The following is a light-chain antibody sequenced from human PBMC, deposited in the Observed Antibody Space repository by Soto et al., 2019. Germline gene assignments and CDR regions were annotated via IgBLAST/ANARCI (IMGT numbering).Light chain of an antibody. CDR2: AAS. V-gene: IGKV1-39*01. J-gene: IGKJ2*01. CDR3: QQTYDTPYT. Sequence: DIQMTQSPSSLSASVGDRVTITCRASQSISSYLNWYQEKPGKAPKLLIYAASSLQGGVPSRFSGGGSGTDFTLAISSLQPEDFATYYCQQTYDTPYTFGQGTKLQNK. CDR1: QSISSY.